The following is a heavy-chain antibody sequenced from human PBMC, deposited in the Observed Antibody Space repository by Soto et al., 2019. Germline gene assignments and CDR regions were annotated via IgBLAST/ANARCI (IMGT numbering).Heavy chain of an antibody. CDR2: IYYSGST. CDR1: GGSISSGGYY. V-gene: IGHV4-31*03. CDR3: ASWGDIVVVPAATIAARWDDAFDI. D-gene: IGHD2-2*01. Sequence: QVQLQESGPGLVKPSQTLSLTCTVSGGSISSGGYYWSWIRQHPGKGLEWIGYIYYSGSTYYNPSLKIRVTISVDTSKNQFSLKLSSVTAADTAVYYCASWGDIVVVPAATIAARWDDAFDIWGQGTMVTVSS. J-gene: IGHJ3*02.